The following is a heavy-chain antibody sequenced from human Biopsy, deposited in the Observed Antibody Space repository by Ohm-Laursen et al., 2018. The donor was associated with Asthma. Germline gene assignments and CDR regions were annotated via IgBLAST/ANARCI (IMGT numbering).Heavy chain of an antibody. D-gene: IGHD4-17*01. CDR1: GYSLTDLS. J-gene: IGHJ4*02. V-gene: IGHV1-24*01. CDR3: ASDFPKDYVRYNFQF. Sequence: ASVNVSCKISGYSLTDLSMHWVRQAPGQELEWMGGHDHEEGGTVNARRFQGRVTMTEDTSTDTAYMELSSLSSDDTAVYYCASDFPKDYVRYNFQFWGQGTMVTVSS. CDR2: HDHEEGGT.